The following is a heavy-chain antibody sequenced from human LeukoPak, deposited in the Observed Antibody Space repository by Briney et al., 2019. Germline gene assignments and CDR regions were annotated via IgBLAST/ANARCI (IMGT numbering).Heavy chain of an antibody. CDR1: GFTFTSYS. Sequence: GGSLRLSCAASGFTFTSYSMNWVRQAPGKGLEWVSAISGSGGSTYYADSVKGRFTISRDNSKNTLYLQMNSLRAEDTAVYYCAKDPRGVRGFLSWFDPWGQGTLVTVSS. V-gene: IGHV3-23*01. CDR2: ISGSGGST. D-gene: IGHD3-10*01. J-gene: IGHJ5*02. CDR3: AKDPRGVRGFLSWFDP.